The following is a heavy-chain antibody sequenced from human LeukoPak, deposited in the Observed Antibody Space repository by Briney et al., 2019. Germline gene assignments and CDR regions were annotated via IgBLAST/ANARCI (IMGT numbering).Heavy chain of an antibody. D-gene: IGHD2/OR15-2a*01. J-gene: IGHJ4*02. V-gene: IGHV4-38-2*02. CDR3: ARPTSKLGSFDY. CDR2: MFHSGST. Sequence: SETLSLTCTVSGCSISRGYFWGWIRQSPGKGLEWIASMFHSGSTYYNPSLKSRITISVDTSKNQFSLKMRSVTAADTAVYYCARPTSKLGSFDYWGQGTLVTVSS. CDR1: GCSISRGYF.